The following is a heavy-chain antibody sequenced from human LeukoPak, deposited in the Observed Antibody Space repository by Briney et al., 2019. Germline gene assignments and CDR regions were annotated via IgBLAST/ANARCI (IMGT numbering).Heavy chain of an antibody. CDR1: GGSISSSSYY. D-gene: IGHD6-13*01. CDR3: ARCEYSSSWFPYYYYGMDV. Sequence: SETLSLTCTVSGGSISSSSYYWGWIRQPPGKGLEWIVSIYYSGSTYYNPSLKSRVTISVDTSKNQFSLKLSSVTAADTAVYYCARCEYSSSWFPYYYYGMDVWGQGTTVTVSS. CDR2: IYYSGST. V-gene: IGHV4-39*01. J-gene: IGHJ6*02.